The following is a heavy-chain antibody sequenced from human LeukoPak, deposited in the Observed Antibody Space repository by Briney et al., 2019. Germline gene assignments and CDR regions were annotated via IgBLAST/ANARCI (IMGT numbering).Heavy chain of an antibody. CDR3: ARAPAPYYDILTGPAAYFDY. J-gene: IGHJ4*02. D-gene: IGHD3-9*01. V-gene: IGHV4-59*01. CDR2: IYYSGST. CDR1: GGSISSYY. Sequence: PSETLSLTCTVSGGSISSYYWSWIRQPLGKGLEWIGYIYYSGSTNYNPSLKSRVTISVDTSKNQFSLKLSSVTAADTAVYYCARAPAPYYDILTGPAAYFDYWGQGTLVTVSS.